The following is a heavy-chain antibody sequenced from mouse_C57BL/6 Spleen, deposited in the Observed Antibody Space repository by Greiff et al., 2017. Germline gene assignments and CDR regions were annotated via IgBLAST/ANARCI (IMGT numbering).Heavy chain of an antibody. J-gene: IGHJ3*01. CDR1: GYTFTDYN. CDR3: ARSSLYYYGSSSFAY. D-gene: IGHD1-1*01. Sequence: VQLQQSGPELVKPGASVKIPCKASGYTFTDYNMDWVKQSHGKSLEWIGDINPNNGGTIYNQKFKGKATLTVDKSSSTAYMELRSLTSEDTAVYYCARSSLYYYGSSSFAYWGQGTLVTVSA. V-gene: IGHV1-18*01. CDR2: INPNNGGT.